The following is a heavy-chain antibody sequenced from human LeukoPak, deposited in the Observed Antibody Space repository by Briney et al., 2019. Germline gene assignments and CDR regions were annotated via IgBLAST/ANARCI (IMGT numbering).Heavy chain of an antibody. Sequence: GWALRLSWASSGFTFDEDGMGWVGQGPRNGLEWVSLSCGVGADAQSGDFVNGRFTISRDNINNSLYLQMNNLRTEDTALYYCAKDRVLAYQDTADSFDMCGQGTVVTVSS. CDR1: GFTFDEDG. CDR2: SCGVGADA. J-gene: IGHJ3*02. D-gene: IGHD2-21*01. CDR3: AKDRVLAYQDTADSFDM. V-gene: IGHV3-43*02.